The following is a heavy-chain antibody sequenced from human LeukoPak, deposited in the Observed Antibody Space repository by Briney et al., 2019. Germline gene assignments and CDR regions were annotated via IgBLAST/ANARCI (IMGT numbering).Heavy chain of an antibody. CDR3: AKGLASYGSGSLFDY. Sequence: GGSLRLSCAASGFTFRSHAMNWVRQAPGKGLEWVAVISYDGSNKYYVDSVKGRFTISRDNSKNTLYLQMNSLRAEDTAVYYCAKGLASYGSGSLFDYWGQGTLVTVSS. D-gene: IGHD3-10*01. V-gene: IGHV3-30*04. CDR2: ISYDGSNK. CDR1: GFTFRSHA. J-gene: IGHJ4*02.